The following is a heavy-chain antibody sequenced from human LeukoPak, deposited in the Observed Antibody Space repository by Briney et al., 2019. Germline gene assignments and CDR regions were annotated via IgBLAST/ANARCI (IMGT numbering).Heavy chain of an antibody. D-gene: IGHD5-12*01. CDR2: ISYDGSNK. CDR1: GFTFSSYG. V-gene: IGHV3-30*03. J-gene: IGHJ4*02. Sequence: GRSLRLSCAASGFTFSSYGMHWVRQAPGKGLEWVAVISYDGSNKYYADSVKGRFTISRDNSKNTLYLQMNSLRAGDTAVYYCATSNPLSGYDFYWGQGTLVTVSS. CDR3: ATSNPLSGYDFY.